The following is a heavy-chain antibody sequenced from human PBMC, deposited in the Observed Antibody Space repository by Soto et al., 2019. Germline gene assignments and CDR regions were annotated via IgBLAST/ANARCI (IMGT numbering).Heavy chain of an antibody. V-gene: IGHV4-39*01. D-gene: IGHD3-3*01. J-gene: IGHJ5*02. CDR3: ATSYYDFWSGYPNWIDP. CDR1: GGAIGSSSYY. CDR2: IYYSGST. Sequence: SETLSLTCTVSGGAIGSSSYYWGWIRQPPGKGLEWIGSIYYSGSTYYNPSLKSRVTISVDTPKNQFSLKLSSVTAADTAVYYCATSYYDFWSGYPNWIDPWGQGTLVTVSS.